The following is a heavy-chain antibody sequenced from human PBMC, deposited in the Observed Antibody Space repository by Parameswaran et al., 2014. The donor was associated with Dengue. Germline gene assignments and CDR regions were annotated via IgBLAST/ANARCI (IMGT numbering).Heavy chain of an antibody. D-gene: IGHD6-13*01. CDR1: GFTFSSYA. V-gene: IGHV3-30-3*01. J-gene: IGHJ4*02. CDR2: ISYDGSNK. CDR3: ARDPGIAAAGRFDY. Sequence: QAGGSLRLSCAASGFTFSSYAMHWVRQAPGKGLEWVAVISYDGSNKYYADSVKGRFTISRDNSKNTLYLQMNSLRAEDTAVYYCARDPGIAAAGRFDYWGQGTLVTVSS.